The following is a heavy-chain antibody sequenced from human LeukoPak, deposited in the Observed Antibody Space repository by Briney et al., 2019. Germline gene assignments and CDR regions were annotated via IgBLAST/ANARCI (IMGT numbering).Heavy chain of an antibody. CDR1: GFTFSSYA. D-gene: IGHD2-15*01. Sequence: PGGSLRLSCAASGFTFSSYAMSWVRQAPGKGLEWVSAISGSGGSTYYADSVKGRFTISRDNSKNTLYLQMNSLRAEDTAVYYCAKSFPYCSGPRDYYCYGMDVWGQGTTVTVSS. J-gene: IGHJ6*02. CDR2: ISGSGGST. CDR3: AKSFPYCSGPRDYYCYGMDV. V-gene: IGHV3-23*01.